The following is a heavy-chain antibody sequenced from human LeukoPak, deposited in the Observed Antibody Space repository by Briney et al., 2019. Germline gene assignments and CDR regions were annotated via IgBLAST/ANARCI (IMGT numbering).Heavy chain of an antibody. D-gene: IGHD1-26*01. Sequence: GGSLRLSCAASGFTFSSYSMNWVRQAPGKGLEWVSSISSSSSYIYYADSVKGRFTISRDNAKNSLYLQMNSQRAEDTAVYYCARDSGSASGPGFDYWGQGTLVTVSS. CDR3: ARDSGSASGPGFDY. V-gene: IGHV3-21*01. J-gene: IGHJ4*02. CDR2: ISSSSSYI. CDR1: GFTFSSYS.